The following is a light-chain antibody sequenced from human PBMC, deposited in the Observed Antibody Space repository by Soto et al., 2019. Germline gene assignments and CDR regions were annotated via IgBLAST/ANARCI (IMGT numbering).Light chain of an antibody. J-gene: IGKJ4*01. CDR3: QQYNSYPLT. Sequence: DIQMTQSPSTLSASVRDRVTITCRASQSISSWLAWYQQKPGKAPKLLICDASSLESGVPSRFSGSGSATEFTLTINSLQPDDFATYYCQQYNSYPLTFGGGTRWIP. CDR1: QSISSW. CDR2: DAS. V-gene: IGKV1-5*01.